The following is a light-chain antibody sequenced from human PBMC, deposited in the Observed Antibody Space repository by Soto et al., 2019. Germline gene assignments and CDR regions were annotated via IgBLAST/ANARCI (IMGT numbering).Light chain of an antibody. CDR3: QQRSNWPPIT. V-gene: IGKV1-17*01. CDR2: AAS. J-gene: IGKJ5*01. CDR1: QDIRND. Sequence: DIQMTQSPSSLSASVGDRVTITCQASQDIRNDLGWYQQKPGKAPKLLIYAASSLQSGVPSRFSGSGSGTDFTLTISSLEPEDFAVYYCQQRSNWPPITFGQGTRLEIK.